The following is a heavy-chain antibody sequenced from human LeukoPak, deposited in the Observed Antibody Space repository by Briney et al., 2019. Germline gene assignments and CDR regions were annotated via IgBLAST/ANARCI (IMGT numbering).Heavy chain of an antibody. V-gene: IGHV3-23*01. J-gene: IGHJ4*02. Sequence: GGSLRPSCAASGFSFSSYAMSWVRQAPGKGLEWVSGISGSDGSTYYADSVKGRFTISRDNSKNTLYLQMNSLRAEDMAVYYCAKDGGQGADYWGQGTLVSVSS. CDR3: AKDGGQGADY. CDR1: GFSFSSYA. CDR2: ISGSDGST. D-gene: IGHD3-16*01.